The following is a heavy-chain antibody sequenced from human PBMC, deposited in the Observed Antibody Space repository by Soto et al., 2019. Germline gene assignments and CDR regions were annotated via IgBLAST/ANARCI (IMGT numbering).Heavy chain of an antibody. CDR3: ARWPDGYYYYGMDV. CDR1: GYTFTSYD. Sequence: QVQLVQSGAEVKKPGASVKVSCKASGYTFTSYDINWVRQATGQGLEWMGWMNPNSGNTGYAQPFQGRVTMTRNTSISTAYMELSSLRSEDTAVYYCARWPDGYYYYGMDVWGQGTTVTVSS. V-gene: IGHV1-8*01. CDR2: MNPNSGNT. J-gene: IGHJ6*02.